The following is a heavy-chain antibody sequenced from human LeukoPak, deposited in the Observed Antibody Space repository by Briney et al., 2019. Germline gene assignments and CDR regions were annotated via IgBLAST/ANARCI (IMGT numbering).Heavy chain of an antibody. J-gene: IGHJ4*02. CDR1: GGSISSYY. V-gene: IGHV4-59*08. Sequence: SETLSLTCTVSGGSISSYYWSCIRQPPGKGLEWIGYIYYSGSTNYNPSLKSRVTISVDTSKNQFSLKLSSVTAADAAVYYCASITVDTAMVYFDYWGQGTLVTVSS. CDR2: IYYSGST. D-gene: IGHD5-18*01. CDR3: ASITVDTAMVYFDY.